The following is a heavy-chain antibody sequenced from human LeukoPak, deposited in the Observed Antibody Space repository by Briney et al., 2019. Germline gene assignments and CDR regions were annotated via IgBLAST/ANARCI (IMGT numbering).Heavy chain of an antibody. J-gene: IGHJ4*02. D-gene: IGHD6-19*01. V-gene: IGHV1-69*04. CDR1: GGTFSSYA. CDR2: IIPILGMA. CDR3: ARFQEPDTPVAPSDY. Sequence: SVKVSCKASGGTFSSYAISWVRQAPGQGLEWMGRIIPILGMANYAQKFQGRVTITADKSTSTAYMELSSLRSEDTAVYYCARFQEPDTPVAPSDYWGQGTLVTVSS.